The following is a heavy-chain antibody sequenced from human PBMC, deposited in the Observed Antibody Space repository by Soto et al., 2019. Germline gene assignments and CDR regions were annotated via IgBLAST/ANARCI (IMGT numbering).Heavy chain of an antibody. CDR1: GGTFSSYA. CDR2: IIPIFGTA. D-gene: IGHD4-17*01. Sequence: GASVKVSCKASGGTFSSYAISWVRQAPGQGLEWMGGIIPIFGTANYAQKFQGRVTITADESTSTAYMELSSLRSEDTAVYYCARVFSGVTTLYYFDYWGQGTLVTAPQ. V-gene: IGHV1-69*13. J-gene: IGHJ4*02. CDR3: ARVFSGVTTLYYFDY.